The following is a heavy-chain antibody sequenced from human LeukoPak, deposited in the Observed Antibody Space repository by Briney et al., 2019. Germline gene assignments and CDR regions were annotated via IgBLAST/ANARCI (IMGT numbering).Heavy chain of an antibody. CDR2: IYSDNT. J-gene: IGHJ5*02. V-gene: IGHV3-53*01. CDR1: GFTVSSNS. Sequence: PGGSLRLSCTVSGFTVSSNSMSWVRQAPGKGLEWVSFIYSDNTHYSDSVKGRFTISRDNSKNTLYLQMNSLRAEDTAVYYCARHNSRQYSSSLVPGRYNWFDPWGQGTLVTVSS. D-gene: IGHD6-6*01. CDR3: ARHNSRQYSSSLVPGRYNWFDP.